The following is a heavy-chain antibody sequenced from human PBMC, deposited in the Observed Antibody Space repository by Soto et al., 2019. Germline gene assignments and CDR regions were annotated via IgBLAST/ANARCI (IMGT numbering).Heavy chain of an antibody. CDR2: IIPIFGTA. Sequence: SVKVSCKASGGTFSSYAISWVRQAPGQGLEWMGGIIPIFGTANYAQKFQGRATITADESTSTAYMELSSLRSEDTAVYYCARDRNKDVVRGVIIAHSPFYYYYGMDVWGQGTTVTVSS. J-gene: IGHJ6*02. CDR1: GGTFSSYA. V-gene: IGHV1-69*13. D-gene: IGHD3-10*01. CDR3: ARDRNKDVVRGVIIAHSPFYYYYGMDV.